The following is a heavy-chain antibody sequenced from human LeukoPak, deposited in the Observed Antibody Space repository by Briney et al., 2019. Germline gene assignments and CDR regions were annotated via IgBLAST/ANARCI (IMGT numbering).Heavy chain of an antibody. CDR3: TTSAATGPGDDY. CDR2: IRRKTDGGTT. J-gene: IGHJ4*02. CDR1: GFTFSNAW. D-gene: IGHD6-13*01. V-gene: IGHV3-15*01. Sequence: GGSLRLSCAASGFTFSNAWMNWVRQAPGKGLEWVGRIRRKTDGGTTDYAVPVKGRFTISTNDSKNTLYLQMNSLKTDDTAVYYCTTSAATGPGDDYWGQGTPVTVSS.